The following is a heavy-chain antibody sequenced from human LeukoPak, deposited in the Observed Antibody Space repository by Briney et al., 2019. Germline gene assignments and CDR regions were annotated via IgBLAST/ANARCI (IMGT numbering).Heavy chain of an antibody. CDR3: ARGVGDKYYFDY. Sequence: GGSLRLSCAASGFTFSRNWMHWVRQAPGKGLVWLSRISTDGSSTSYADSVQGRFTISRGNAKNTVYLQMDSLRAEDTAVYYCARGVGDKYYFDYWGQGTLVTVSS. J-gene: IGHJ4*02. V-gene: IGHV3-74*01. CDR1: GFTFSRNW. D-gene: IGHD1-26*01. CDR2: ISTDGSST.